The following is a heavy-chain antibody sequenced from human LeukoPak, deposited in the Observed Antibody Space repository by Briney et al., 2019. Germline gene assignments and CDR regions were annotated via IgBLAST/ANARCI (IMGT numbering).Heavy chain of an antibody. D-gene: IGHD1-26*01. CDR1: GGSISSYY. CDR2: THYSGST. Sequence: SETLSLTCTVSGGSISSYYWSWIRQPPRKELEWIGYTHYSGSTSYNPSLKSRVTISVDTSKNQFSLKLTSVTAADTAVYYCARGYSGSYGRFDYWGQGTLVTVSS. V-gene: IGHV4-59*01. CDR3: ARGYSGSYGRFDY. J-gene: IGHJ4*02.